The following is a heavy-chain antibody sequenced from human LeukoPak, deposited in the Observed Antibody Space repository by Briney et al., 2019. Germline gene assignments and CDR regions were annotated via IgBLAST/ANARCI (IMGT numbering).Heavy chain of an antibody. CDR1: GFTFSNNA. CDR3: AREKLDAFDI. Sequence: GGSLRLSCAGSGFTFSNNAMSWVRQAPGKGLEWVAVIWYDGSNKYYADSVKGRFTISRDNSKNTLYLQMNSLRAEDTAVYYCAREKLDAFDIWGQGTMVTVSS. CDR2: IWYDGSNK. J-gene: IGHJ3*02. V-gene: IGHV3-33*08. D-gene: IGHD1-1*01.